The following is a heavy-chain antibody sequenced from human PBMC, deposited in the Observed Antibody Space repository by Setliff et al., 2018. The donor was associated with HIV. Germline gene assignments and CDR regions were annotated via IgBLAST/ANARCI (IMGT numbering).Heavy chain of an antibody. CDR1: NGSFSGNY. CDR3: ARVNPNPHSMVSDYYYYMDV. J-gene: IGHJ6*03. V-gene: IGHV4-34*01. CDR2: INHRGST. D-gene: IGHD5-18*01. Sequence: SETLSLTCAVYNGSFSGNYWTWIRQAPGKGLEWIGEINHRGSTNYNSALKGRVTISVDTSKRQFSLKLSSVTAADTAVYYCARVNPNPHSMVSDYYYYMDVWGKGTTVTVSS.